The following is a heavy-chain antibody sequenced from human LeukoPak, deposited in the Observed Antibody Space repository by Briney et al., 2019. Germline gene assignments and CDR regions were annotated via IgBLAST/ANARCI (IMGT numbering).Heavy chain of an antibody. D-gene: IGHD2-2*01. J-gene: IGHJ6*03. CDR2: ISSRSSYI. CDR3: ARDGGGGRYCSSTSCPLAGTVYYYMDV. CDR1: GFTFSSYS. Sequence: PGGSLRLSCAASGFTFSSYSMNWVRQAPGEGLEWVSSISSRSSYIYYADSVKGRFTISRDNAKNSLYLQMNSLRAEDTAVYYCARDGGGGRYCSSTSCPLAGTVYYYMDVWGKGTTVTVSS. V-gene: IGHV3-21*01.